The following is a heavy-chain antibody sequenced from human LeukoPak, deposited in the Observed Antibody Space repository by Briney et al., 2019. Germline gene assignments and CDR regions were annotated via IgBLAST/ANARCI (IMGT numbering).Heavy chain of an antibody. V-gene: IGHV4-61*02. Sequence: SQTLSLTCTVAGGSISSGSYYWSWIRQPAGKGLECIGRIYTSGSTNYNPSLKSRVTISVDTSKNQFSLKLSSVTAADTAVYYCAVGGAAAGFYYYYYMDVWGKGTTVTVSS. CDR1: GGSISSGSYY. CDR2: IYTSGST. CDR3: AVGGAAAGFYYYYYMDV. D-gene: IGHD6-13*01. J-gene: IGHJ6*03.